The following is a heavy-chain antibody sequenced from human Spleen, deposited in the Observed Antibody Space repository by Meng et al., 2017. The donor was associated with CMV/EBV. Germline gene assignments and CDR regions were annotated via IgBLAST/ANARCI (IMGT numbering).Heavy chain of an antibody. V-gene: IGHV4-59*01. J-gene: IGHJ3*02. Sequence: SETLSLTCTVSGGSMSSYYWSWIRQPPGKGLEWIGYIYYSGTTNYNPSLKSRVTASVDTPKNQFSLKLSSVTATDTAVYYCARNGDAYSFDIWGQGTMVTVSS. CDR1: GGSMSSYY. CDR3: ARNGDAYSFDI. CDR2: IYYSGTT. D-gene: IGHD7-27*01.